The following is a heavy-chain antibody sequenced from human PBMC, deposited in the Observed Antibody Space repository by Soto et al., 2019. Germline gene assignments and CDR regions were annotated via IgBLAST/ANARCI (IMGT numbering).Heavy chain of an antibody. J-gene: IGHJ4*02. CDR2: INPNNGNT. CDR1: GYTFNTYN. CDR3: ARDQATRWEARPPGD. V-gene: IGHV1-18*04. D-gene: IGHD1-26*01. Sequence: GASVKVSCKASGYTFNTYNMYWVRQAPGQGLEWMGWINPNNGNTHYAQKLQGRVTMTTDTSTTTAYMELRSLRSDDTAVYYCARDQATRWEARPPGDWGQGTLVTVSS.